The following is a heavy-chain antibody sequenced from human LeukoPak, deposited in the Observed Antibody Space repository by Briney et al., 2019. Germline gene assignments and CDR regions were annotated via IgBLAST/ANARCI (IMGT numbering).Heavy chain of an antibody. V-gene: IGHV3-7*03. CDR3: ARSIPYGTTWYGRSDY. J-gene: IGHJ4*02. D-gene: IGHD6-13*01. CDR2: MNPDGSEK. Sequence: GGSLRLSCVGSGFTFTSYWMTWVRQAPGKGLEWVANMNPDGSEKHYVDSVKGRFTISRDNALNSLYLQMNSLRAEDTAIYYCARSIPYGTTWYGRSDYWGQGTLVTVSS. CDR1: GFTFTSYW.